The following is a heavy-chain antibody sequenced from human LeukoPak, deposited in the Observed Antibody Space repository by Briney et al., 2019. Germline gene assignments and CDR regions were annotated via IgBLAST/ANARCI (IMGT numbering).Heavy chain of an antibody. CDR2: LRGDGST. CDR1: GFTFSSYA. J-gene: IGHJ4*02. CDR3: AKASWVSNVDAVW. V-gene: IGHV3-23*01. D-gene: IGHD1-1*01. Sequence: GGSPRLSCVASGFTFSSYAVSWVRQAPARGLEWVASLRGDGSTFYADSVKGRFTLSRDESRNTVYLQLTYLRVEDTAVYYCAKASWVSNVDAVWWGQGTQVTVSS.